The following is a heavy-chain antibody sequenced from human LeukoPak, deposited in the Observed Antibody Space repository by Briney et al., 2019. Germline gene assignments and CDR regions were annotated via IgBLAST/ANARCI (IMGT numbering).Heavy chain of an antibody. CDR1: GGTFSSYA. D-gene: IGHD2-15*01. V-gene: IGHV1-69*13. J-gene: IGHJ6*03. CDR3: ARDGGYCSGGSCYSDYYYYYMDV. CDR2: IIPIFGTA. Sequence: GASVKVSCKASGGTFSSYAISWVRQAPGQGLEWMGGIIPIFGTANYAQKFQGRVTITADESTSTAYMELSSLRSEDTAVYYCARDGGYCSGGSCYSDYYYYYMDVWGKGTTVTVSS.